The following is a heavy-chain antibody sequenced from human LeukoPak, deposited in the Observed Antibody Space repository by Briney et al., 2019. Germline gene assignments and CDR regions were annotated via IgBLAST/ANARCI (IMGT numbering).Heavy chain of an antibody. CDR2: INHSGST. CDR3: SAGDAFDI. CDR1: GGSFSGYY. J-gene: IGHJ3*02. D-gene: IGHD6-13*01. Sequence: SETLSLTCAVYGGSFSGYYWSWIRQPPGKGLEWIGEINHSGSTNYNPSLKSRVTISVDTSKNQFSLKLSSVTAADTAVYYCSAGDAFDIWGQGTMVTVSS. V-gene: IGHV4-34*01.